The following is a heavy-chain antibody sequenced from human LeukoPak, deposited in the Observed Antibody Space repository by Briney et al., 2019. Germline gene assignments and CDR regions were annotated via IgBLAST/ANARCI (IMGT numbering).Heavy chain of an antibody. CDR2: IIPTFGTA. D-gene: IGHD3-9*01. CDR3: AREYYDILTGYYNDY. V-gene: IGHV1-69*13. J-gene: IGHJ4*02. CDR1: GGTFSSYA. Sequence: SVTVSCKASGGTFSSYAISWVRQAPGQGLEWMGGIIPTFGTANYAQKFQGRVTITADESTSTAYMELSSLRSEDTAVYYCAREYYDILTGYYNDYWGQGTLVTVSS.